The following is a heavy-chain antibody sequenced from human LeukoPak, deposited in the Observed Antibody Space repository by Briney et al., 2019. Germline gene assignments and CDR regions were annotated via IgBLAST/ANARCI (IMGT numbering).Heavy chain of an antibody. Sequence: PGRSLRLSCAASGFTFSSYGMHWVRQAPGKGLEWVAVISYDGSNKYYADSVKGRFTISRDNSKNTLYLQMNSLRAEDTAVYYCAKDSSKPISSSSRHWGQGTLVTVSS. J-gene: IGHJ1*01. D-gene: IGHD6-6*01. CDR1: GFTFSSYG. V-gene: IGHV3-30*18. CDR3: AKDSSKPISSSSRH. CDR2: ISYDGSNK.